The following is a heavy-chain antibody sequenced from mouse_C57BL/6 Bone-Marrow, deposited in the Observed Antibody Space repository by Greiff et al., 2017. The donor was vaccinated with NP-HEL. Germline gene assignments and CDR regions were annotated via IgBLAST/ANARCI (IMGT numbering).Heavy chain of an antibody. V-gene: IGHV1-9*01. CDR2: SLPGSGST. Sequence: VKLQESGAELMKPGASVKLSCKATGYTFTGYWIEWIGESLPGSGSTNYNEKFKGKATFTADTSSNTAYMQLSSLTTEDSAIYYCARVGVLRAWFAYWGQGTLVTVSA. CDR1: GYTFTGYW. CDR3: ARVGVLRAWFAY. D-gene: IGHD1-1*01. J-gene: IGHJ3*01.